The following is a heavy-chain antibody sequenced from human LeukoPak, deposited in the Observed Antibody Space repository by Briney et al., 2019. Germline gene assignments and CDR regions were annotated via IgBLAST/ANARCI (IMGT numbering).Heavy chain of an antibody. D-gene: IGHD5-18*01. CDR1: GFPFSSYS. J-gene: IGHJ4*02. CDR3: ARARGYSYGPNFDY. V-gene: IGHV3-21*01. CDR2: ISSSSSYI. Sequence: TGGSLRLSCAASGFPFSSYSMNWVRQAPGKGLEWVSSISSSSSYIYYADSVKGRFTISRDNAKNSLYLQMNSLRAEDTAVYYCARARGYSYGPNFDYWGQGTLVTVSS.